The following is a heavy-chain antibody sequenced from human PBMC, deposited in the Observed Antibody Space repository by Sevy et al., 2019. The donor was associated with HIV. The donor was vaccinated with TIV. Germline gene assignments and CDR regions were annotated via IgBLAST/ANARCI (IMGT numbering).Heavy chain of an antibody. CDR2: IYSDGRT. J-gene: IGHJ6*02. D-gene: IGHD3-22*01. Sequence: GGSLRLSCEASGFTFRSYAMSWVRQAPGKGLELVSVIYSDGRTYYPDSVKGRFSISRDNSKNTLYLHMKSLRPEDTAVYYCARDRYYDASGYYYYYYGMDVWGQGTTVTVS. CDR3: ARDRYYDASGYYYYYYGMDV. V-gene: IGHV3-66*01. CDR1: GFTFRSYA.